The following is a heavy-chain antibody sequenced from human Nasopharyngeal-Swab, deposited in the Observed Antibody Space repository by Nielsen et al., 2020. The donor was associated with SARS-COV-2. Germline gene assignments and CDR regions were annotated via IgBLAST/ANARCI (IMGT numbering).Heavy chain of an antibody. J-gene: IGHJ6*02. V-gene: IGHV7-4-1*02. D-gene: IGHD6-13*01. Sequence: ASVKVSCKASGYTFTGYAMNWVRQAPGQGLEWMGWINTNTGNPTYAQGFTGRFVFSLDTSVSTAYLQISSLKAEDTAVYYCARDTRSSWYYYYGMDVWGQGTTVTVSS. CDR3: ARDTRSSWYYYYGMDV. CDR2: INTNTGNP. CDR1: GYTFTGYA.